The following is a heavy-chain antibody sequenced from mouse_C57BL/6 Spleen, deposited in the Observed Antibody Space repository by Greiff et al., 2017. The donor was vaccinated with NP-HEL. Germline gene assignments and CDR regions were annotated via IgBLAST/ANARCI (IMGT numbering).Heavy chain of an antibody. Sequence: QVQLQQPGAELVMPGASVKLSCKASGYTFTSYWMHWVKQRPGQGLEWIGEIDPSDSYTNYNQKFKGKSTLTVDKSSSTAYMQRSSLTSEDSAVYYCAREGGSSYPWFAYWGQGTLVTVSA. CDR3: AREGGSSYPWFAY. V-gene: IGHV1-69*01. J-gene: IGHJ3*01. CDR2: IDPSDSYT. CDR1: GYTFTSYW. D-gene: IGHD3-2*02.